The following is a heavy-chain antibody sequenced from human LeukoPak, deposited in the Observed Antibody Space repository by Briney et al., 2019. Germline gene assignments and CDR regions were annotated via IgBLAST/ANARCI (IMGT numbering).Heavy chain of an antibody. Sequence: SQTLSLTCTVSGGYLSSGDYFWRGIRQPPGKGLEWIGYIYNSGNTNYNPSLKSRVTTSVDTSKNQFSLNLSSVTAADTAIYYCARNPSDLHPFDHWGQGTLVTVSS. V-gene: IGHV4-61*08. D-gene: IGHD2-21*02. CDR2: IYNSGNT. CDR3: ARNPSDLHPFDH. CDR1: GGYLSSGDYF. J-gene: IGHJ4*02.